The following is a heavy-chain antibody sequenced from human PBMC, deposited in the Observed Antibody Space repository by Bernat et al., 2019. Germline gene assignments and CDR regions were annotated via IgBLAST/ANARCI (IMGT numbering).Heavy chain of an antibody. Sequence: EVQLVESGGGLVQPGGSLRLSCAASGFTFSSYSMNWVRQAPGKGLEWVSYISSSSSSIYADSVKGRFTISRDNAKNSLYLQMNSLRAEDTAVYYCARIAAAGSLFDSWGQGTLVTVSS. CDR1: GFTFSSYS. CDR2: ISSSSSSI. V-gene: IGHV3-48*01. D-gene: IGHD6-13*01. J-gene: IGHJ4*02. CDR3: ARIAAAGSLFDS.